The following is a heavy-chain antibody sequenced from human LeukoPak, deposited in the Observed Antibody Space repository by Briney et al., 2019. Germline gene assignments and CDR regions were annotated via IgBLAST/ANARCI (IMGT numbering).Heavy chain of an antibody. CDR1: RYTFTGYY. J-gene: IGHJ4*02. CDR2: INPNSGGT. CDR3: ARGGDYVWGSYRHYFDY. D-gene: IGHD3-16*02. Sequence: ASVKVSCKASRYTFTGYYMHWVRQAPGQGLEWMGWINPNSGGTNYAQKFQGRVTMTRDTSISTAYMELSRLRSDDTAVYYCARGGDYVWGSYRHYFDYWGQGTLVTVSS. V-gene: IGHV1-2*02.